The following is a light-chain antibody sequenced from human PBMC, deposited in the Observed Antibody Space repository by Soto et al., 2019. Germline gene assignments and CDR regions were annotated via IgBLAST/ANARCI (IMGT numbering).Light chain of an antibody. CDR3: QQYGRT. CDR1: QSISSSY. J-gene: IGKJ1*01. Sequence: VLTQSPGTLSLSPGERATLSCRASQSISSSYLAWYQQKPGQAPRLLIYGASSRATGIPDRFSGSGSGTDFTLAISRLEPVDFAVYYCQQYGRTFGQGTKV. CDR2: GAS. V-gene: IGKV3-20*01.